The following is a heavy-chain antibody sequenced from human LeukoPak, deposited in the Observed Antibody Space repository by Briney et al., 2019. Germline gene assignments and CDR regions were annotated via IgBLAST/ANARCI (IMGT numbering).Heavy chain of an antibody. V-gene: IGHV3-9*01. Sequence: GGSLRLSCAASGFTFSSYSMNWVRQAPGKGLEWVSGISWNSGSIGYADSVKGRFTISRDNAKNSLYLQMNSLRAEDTALYYCSTLYSWGQGTLVTVSS. D-gene: IGHD3-3*01. CDR2: ISWNSGSI. J-gene: IGHJ4*02. CDR3: STLYS. CDR1: GFTFSSYS.